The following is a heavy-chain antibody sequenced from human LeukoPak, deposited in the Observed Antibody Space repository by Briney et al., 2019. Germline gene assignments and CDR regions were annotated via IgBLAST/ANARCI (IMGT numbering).Heavy chain of an antibody. V-gene: IGHV4-39*01. CDR3: ARHRYFGGNFADS. CDR2: IYNSET. CDR1: GGSISSSSYR. J-gene: IGHJ4*02. Sequence: SSETLSLTCTASGGSISSSSYRWGWIRQPPGKGLEWIGSIYNSETSYNPSLKSRVTISVDTSKNWISLKLSSVTAADTAGYYCARHRYFGGNFADSWGQGILVTVSS. D-gene: IGHD4-23*01.